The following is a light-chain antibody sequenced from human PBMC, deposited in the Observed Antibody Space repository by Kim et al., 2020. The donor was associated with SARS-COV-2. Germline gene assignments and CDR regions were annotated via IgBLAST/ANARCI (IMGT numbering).Light chain of an antibody. Sequence: GQRVTISCSGSSSTIGSNYVYWYLQLPGTAPKLLIYRNNQRPSGVPDRFSGSKSGTSASLAISGLRSEDEADYYCAAWDDSLSGPVFGGGTQLTVL. CDR1: SSTIGSNY. J-gene: IGLJ3*02. V-gene: IGLV1-47*01. CDR2: RNN. CDR3: AAWDDSLSGPV.